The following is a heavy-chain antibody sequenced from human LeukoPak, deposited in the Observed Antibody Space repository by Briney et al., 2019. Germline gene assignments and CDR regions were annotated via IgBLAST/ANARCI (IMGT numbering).Heavy chain of an antibody. J-gene: IGHJ6*03. D-gene: IGHD2/OR15-2a*01. Sequence: ASVKVSCKASGYTFTSYDINWVRQATGQGLEWMGWMNPNSGNTGYAQKFQGRVTITRDTSISTAYMELSSLRSEDTAVYYCARGLNIYYYYYMDVWGKGTTVTVSS. CDR3: ARGLNIYYYYYMDV. V-gene: IGHV1-8*01. CDR1: GYTFTSYD. CDR2: MNPNSGNT.